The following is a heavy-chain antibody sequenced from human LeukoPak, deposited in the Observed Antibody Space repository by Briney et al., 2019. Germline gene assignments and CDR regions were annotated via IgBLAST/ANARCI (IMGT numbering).Heavy chain of an antibody. J-gene: IGHJ3*02. D-gene: IGHD5-12*01. V-gene: IGHV1-69*05. Sequence: GSSVKVSCKASGGTFSSYAISWVRQAPGQGLEWMGGIIPIFGTANYAQKFQGRVTITTDESTSAAYMELSSLRSEDTAVYYCARGRGATGHGAFDIWGQGTMVTVSS. CDR2: IIPIFGTA. CDR1: GGTFSSYA. CDR3: ARGRGATGHGAFDI.